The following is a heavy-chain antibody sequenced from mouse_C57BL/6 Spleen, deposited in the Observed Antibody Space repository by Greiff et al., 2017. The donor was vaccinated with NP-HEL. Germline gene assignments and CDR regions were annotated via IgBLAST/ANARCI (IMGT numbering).Heavy chain of an antibody. D-gene: IGHD1-1*01. J-gene: IGHJ1*03. CDR3: ARSPAPHYYGSSHWYFDV. Sequence: VQLQQPGAELVMPGASVKLSCKASGYTFTSYWMHWVKQRPGQGLEWIGEIDPSDSYTNYNQKFKGKSTLTVDKSSSTAYMQLSSLTSEDSAVYYCARSPAPHYYGSSHWYFDVWGTGTTVTVSS. CDR1: GYTFTSYW. V-gene: IGHV1-69*01. CDR2: IDPSDSYT.